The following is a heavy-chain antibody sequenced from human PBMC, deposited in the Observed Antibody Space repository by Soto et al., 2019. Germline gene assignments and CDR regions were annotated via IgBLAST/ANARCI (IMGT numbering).Heavy chain of an antibody. CDR3: TTFSYPIFTCYVFGY. V-gene: IGHV3-15*01. CDR1: GFTFSNAW. D-gene: IGHD3-9*01. J-gene: IGHJ4*02. Sequence: PGGSLRLSCAASGFTFSNAWMSWVRQAPGKGLEWVGRIKSKTDCGTTDYAAPVKGRFTISRDDSKNTLYLQMNSLKTEDTAVYYSTTFSYPIFTCYVFGYWGQATLVTVSS. CDR2: IKSKTDCGTT.